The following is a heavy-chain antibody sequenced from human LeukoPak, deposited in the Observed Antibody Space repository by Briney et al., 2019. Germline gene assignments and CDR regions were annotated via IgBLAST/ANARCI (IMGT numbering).Heavy chain of an antibody. CDR2: ISSSSSYI. CDR3: ATGYSAYAFDY. D-gene: IGHD5-12*01. V-gene: IGHV3-21*06. J-gene: IGHJ4*02. CDR1: GFTFSSYS. Sequence: GGSLRLSCAASGFTFSSYSMNWVRQAPGKGLEWVSSISSSSSYIYYADSVKGRFTISRDNAKNTLYLQLNSLRAEDTAVYYCATGYSAYAFDYWGQGTLVTVSS.